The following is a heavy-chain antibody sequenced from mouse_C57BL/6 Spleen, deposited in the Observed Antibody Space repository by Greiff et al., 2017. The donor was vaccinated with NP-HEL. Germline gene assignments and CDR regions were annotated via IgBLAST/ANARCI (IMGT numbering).Heavy chain of an antibody. CDR2: IYPGSGST. CDR3: AKRNYYYAMDY. V-gene: IGHV1-55*01. D-gene: IGHD1-1*01. Sequence: GQLQQPGAERVKPGAAGKMSCKASGYTVTSDGRTGGKERHGQGREWIGVIYPGSGSTNYNEKFKSKATLTVDTSSSTAYMQLSSLTSEDSAVYYCAKRNYYYAMDYWGQGTSVTVSS. J-gene: IGHJ4*01. CDR1: GYTVTSDG.